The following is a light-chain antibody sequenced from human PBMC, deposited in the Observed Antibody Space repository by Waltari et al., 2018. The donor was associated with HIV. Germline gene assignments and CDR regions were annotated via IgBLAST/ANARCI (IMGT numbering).Light chain of an antibody. Sequence: SFEMTQPPSVSVSPGQTARITCSGDKLGEKYSCWYQQKPGQSPVLVIYEDTKRPSGIPERFSASNSGQTATLTISGTQAMDEADYYCQTWDSTTVVFGGGTKLTVL. V-gene: IGLV3-1*01. CDR3: QTWDSTTVV. CDR2: EDT. J-gene: IGLJ2*01. CDR1: KLGEKY.